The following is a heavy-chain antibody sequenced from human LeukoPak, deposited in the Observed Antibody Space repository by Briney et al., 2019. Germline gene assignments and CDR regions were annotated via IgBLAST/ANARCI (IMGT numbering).Heavy chain of an antibody. CDR3: ARNCWYPYYYYGMDV. D-gene: IGHD6-13*01. J-gene: IGHJ6*02. CDR1: GGSFSGYY. CDR2: INHSGST. Sequence: SETLSLTCAVYGGSFSGYYWSWIRQPPGKGLEWIGEINHSGSTNYNPSLESRVTISVDTSKNQFSLKLSSVTAADTAVYYCARNCWYPYYYYGMDVWGQGTTVTVSS. V-gene: IGHV4-34*01.